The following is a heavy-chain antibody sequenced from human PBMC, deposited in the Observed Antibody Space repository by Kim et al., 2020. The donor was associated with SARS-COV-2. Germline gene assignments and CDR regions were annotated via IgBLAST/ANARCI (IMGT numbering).Heavy chain of an antibody. CDR1: GFTFSSYS. D-gene: IGHD2-2*01. Sequence: GGSLRLSCAASGFTFSSYSMNWVRQAPGKGLEWVSYISSSSSTIYYADSVKGRFTISRDNAKNSLYLQMNSLRAEDTAVYYCARDDHRGTEVPAAMGPYYYYYYGMDVWGQGTTVTVSS. V-gene: IGHV3-48*04. J-gene: IGHJ6*02. CDR3: ARDDHRGTEVPAAMGPYYYYYYGMDV. CDR2: ISSSSSTI.